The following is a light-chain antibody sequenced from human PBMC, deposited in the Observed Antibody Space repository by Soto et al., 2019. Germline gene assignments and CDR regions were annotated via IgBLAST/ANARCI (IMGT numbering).Light chain of an antibody. CDR2: WAS. Sequence: DIVMTQSPDSLAVSLGERATINCKSSQSVLSSSNNKNYLGWYRQKPGKPPKLLIYWASTRGSGVPDRFSGSGSGTDFTLTISSLQAEDVAVYYCQQYYGTPRAFGPGTKVEVK. V-gene: IGKV4-1*01. CDR3: QQYYGTPRA. J-gene: IGKJ1*01. CDR1: QSVLSSSNNKNY.